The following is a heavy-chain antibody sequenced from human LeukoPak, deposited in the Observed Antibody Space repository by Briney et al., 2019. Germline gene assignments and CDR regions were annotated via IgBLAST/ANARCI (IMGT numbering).Heavy chain of an antibody. CDR2: ISYDGSNK. CDR3: ARGYYYDSSGYRDGYYFDY. J-gene: IGHJ4*02. V-gene: IGHV3-30*14. CDR1: GFTFSSYA. D-gene: IGHD3-22*01. Sequence: GGSLRLSCAASGFTFSSYAMHWVRQAPGKGLEWVAVISYDGSNKYYADSVKGRFTISRDNSKNTLYLQMNSLRAEDTAVYYCARGYYYDSSGYRDGYYFDYWGQGTLVTVSS.